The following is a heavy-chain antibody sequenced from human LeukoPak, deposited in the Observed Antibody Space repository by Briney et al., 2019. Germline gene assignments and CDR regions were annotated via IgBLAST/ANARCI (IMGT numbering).Heavy chain of an antibody. CDR3: AKRGSYYDLDY. CDR2: ISSSGSGGST. D-gene: IGHD1-26*01. Sequence: GVSLRLSCAASGLTFSSYAMSWVRQAPGKGLEWVSAISSSGSGGSTYYADSVKGRFTISRDNSKSTLYLQMNSLRAEDTAVYYCAKRGSYYDLDYWGQGTLVTVSS. CDR1: GLTFSSYA. J-gene: IGHJ4*02. V-gene: IGHV3-23*01.